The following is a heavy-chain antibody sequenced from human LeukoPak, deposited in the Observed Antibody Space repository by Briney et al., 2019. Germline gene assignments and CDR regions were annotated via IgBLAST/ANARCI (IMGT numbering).Heavy chain of an antibody. J-gene: IGHJ5*02. V-gene: IGHV4-38-2*02. Sequence: SETLSLTCTVSGYSISSGYYWGWIRPPPGRGLEWIGSIYQSGSTYYNPSLKNRITISIDTSKNQFSLKLSSVTAADTAVYYCAREVPYNWFDPWGQGTLVTVSS. CDR2: IYQSGST. CDR1: GYSISSGYY. CDR3: AREVPYNWFDP.